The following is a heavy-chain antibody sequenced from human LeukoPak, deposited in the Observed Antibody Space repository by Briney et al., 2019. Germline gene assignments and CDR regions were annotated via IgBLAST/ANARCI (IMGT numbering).Heavy chain of an antibody. J-gene: IGHJ6*03. D-gene: IGHD3-3*01. V-gene: IGHV3-30*02. Sequence: GGSLRLSWAASGFTFSSYVIHWVRQAPGKGLGWVAFIRYYGSNKYYADSVKGRFTISRDNSKNTLYLQMNSLRAEDTAVYYCAKDALTIFGVADYYYYYLDVWGKGTTVTVSS. CDR1: GFTFSSYV. CDR2: IRYYGSNK. CDR3: AKDALTIFGVADYYYYYLDV.